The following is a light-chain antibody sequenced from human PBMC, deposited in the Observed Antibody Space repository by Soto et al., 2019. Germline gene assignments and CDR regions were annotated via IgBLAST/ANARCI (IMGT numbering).Light chain of an antibody. CDR1: SSDVGGYNY. Sequence: QSALTQPASVSGSPGQSITISCTGTSSDVGGYNYVSWYQQRPGKAPKLMIYEVTNRPSGVSNRFSGSKSGNTASLTISGLQAEDEADYYCSSYTSRSTLVFATGTKVTVL. V-gene: IGLV2-14*01. CDR2: EVT. CDR3: SSYTSRSTLV. J-gene: IGLJ1*01.